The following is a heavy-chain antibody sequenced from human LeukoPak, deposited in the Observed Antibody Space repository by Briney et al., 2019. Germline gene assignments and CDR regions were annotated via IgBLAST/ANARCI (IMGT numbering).Heavy chain of an antibody. D-gene: IGHD6-13*01. CDR2: IYPGDSDT. J-gene: IGHJ6*02. V-gene: IGHV5-51*01. Sequence: GESLKISCKGSGYSFTSYWIGWVRQMPGKGLEWMGIIYPGDSDTRYSPSFQGQVTISADKSISTAYLQWSSLKASDTAMYYCGNLRVGAAAGTKYYYYGRDVGGQGPPAPVPS. CDR1: GYSFTSYW. CDR3: GNLRVGAAAGTKYYYYGRDV.